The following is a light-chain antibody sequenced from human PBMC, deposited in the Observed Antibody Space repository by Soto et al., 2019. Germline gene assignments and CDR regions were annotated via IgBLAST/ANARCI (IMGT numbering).Light chain of an antibody. V-gene: IGKV1-5*03. CDR2: KAS. Sequence: DIQMTQSPSTLSASVGVRVTITCRASQSISSWLAWYQQKPGKAPNLLIYKASSLESRVTSRFSGSGSGTEFTLTISSLQADDFATYYCQQYNSYPLSFGGGTKVEIK. CDR3: QQYNSYPLS. CDR1: QSISSW. J-gene: IGKJ4*01.